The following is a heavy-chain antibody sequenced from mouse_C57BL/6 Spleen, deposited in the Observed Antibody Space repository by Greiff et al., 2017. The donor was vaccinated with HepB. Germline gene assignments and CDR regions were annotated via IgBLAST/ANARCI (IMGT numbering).Heavy chain of an antibody. CDR3: ARGITTVVEGVYFDY. Sequence: EVMLVESGGGLVKPGGSLKLSCAASGFTFSDYGMHWVRQAPEKGLEWVAYISSGSSTIYYADTVKGRFTISRDNAKNTLFLQMTSLRSEDTAMYYCARGITTVVEGVYFDYWGQGTTLTVSS. J-gene: IGHJ2*01. D-gene: IGHD1-1*01. CDR2: ISSGSSTI. CDR1: GFTFSDYG. V-gene: IGHV5-17*01.